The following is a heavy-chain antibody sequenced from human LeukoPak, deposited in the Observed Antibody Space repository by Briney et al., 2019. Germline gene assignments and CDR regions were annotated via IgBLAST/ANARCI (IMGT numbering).Heavy chain of an antibody. V-gene: IGHV1-2*02. CDR2: INPNSGGT. J-gene: IGHJ4*02. D-gene: IGHD3-10*01. CDR1: GYTFTGYY. CDR3: ARDRGGSSVPYFDY. Sequence: ASVKVSCKASGYTFTGYYMHWVRQAPGQGLEWMGWINPNSGGTNYAQKFQGRVTMTRDTSISTAYMELSRLRSDDTAVYYCARDRGGSSVPYFDYWGQGTLVTVSS.